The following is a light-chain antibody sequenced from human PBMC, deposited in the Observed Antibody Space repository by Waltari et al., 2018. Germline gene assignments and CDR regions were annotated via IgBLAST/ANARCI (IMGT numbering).Light chain of an antibody. CDR1: SSDVGGYNY. V-gene: IGLV2-11*01. J-gene: IGLJ3*02. CDR3: CSYAGSYTLL. Sequence: QSALTQPRSVSGSPGQSVTISCTGTSSDVGGYNYVSWYQQPPAKAPKLSIYDVTKRPSGVPDRFSASKSGNTASLTSSGLQTEDEADYYCCSYAGSYTLLFGGGTKLTVL. CDR2: DVT.